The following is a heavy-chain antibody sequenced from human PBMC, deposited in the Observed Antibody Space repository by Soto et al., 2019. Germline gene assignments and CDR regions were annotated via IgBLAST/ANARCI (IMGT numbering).Heavy chain of an antibody. D-gene: IGHD6-19*01. Sequence: VQLVESGGGLVQPGGSLRLSCEASGFSFSSYWMNWVRQAPGKGLEWVAIIKKDGSVKYYVDSVKGRFTISRDNAKNSLYLQMNGPRAEDTAVYYCAGGSGWLIEYWGRGTLVTVSS. CDR2: IKKDGSVK. V-gene: IGHV3-7*03. CDR1: GFSFSSYW. CDR3: AGGSGWLIEY. J-gene: IGHJ4*02.